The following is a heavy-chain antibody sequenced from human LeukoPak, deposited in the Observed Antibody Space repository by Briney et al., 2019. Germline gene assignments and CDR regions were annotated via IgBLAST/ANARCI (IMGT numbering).Heavy chain of an antibody. J-gene: IGHJ4*02. CDR3: ASPFVCVDTAMDAGCYFDY. D-gene: IGHD5-18*01. Sequence: SGGSLRLSCAASGFTFSSYSMNWVRQAPGKGLEWVSSISSSSSYIYYADSVKGRFTISRDNAKNSLYLQMNSLRAEDTAVHYCASPFVCVDTAMDAGCYFDYWGQGTLVTVSS. CDR1: GFTFSSYS. V-gene: IGHV3-21*01. CDR2: ISSSSSYI.